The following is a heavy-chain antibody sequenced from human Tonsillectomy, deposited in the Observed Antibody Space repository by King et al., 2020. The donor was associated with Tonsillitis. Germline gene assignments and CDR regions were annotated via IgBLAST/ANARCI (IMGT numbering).Heavy chain of an antibody. D-gene: IGHD6-13*01. CDR1: GGSISSYY. CDR3: ARDRSGSSSFDP. J-gene: IGHJ5*02. V-gene: IGHV4-59*01. CDR2: IYYSGST. Sequence: VQLQESGPGLVKPSETLSLTCTVSGGSISSYYWNWIRQPAGKGLEWIGYIYYSGSTNYNPSLKSRVTISVDTSKNQFSLKLSSVTAADTAVYYCARDRSGSSSFDPWGQGTLVTVSS.